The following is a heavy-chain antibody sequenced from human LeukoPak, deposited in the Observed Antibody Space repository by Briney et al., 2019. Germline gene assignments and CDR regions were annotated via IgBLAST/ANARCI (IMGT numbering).Heavy chain of an antibody. Sequence: SGKVSCKASGGTFSSYAISWVRQAPGQGLEWMGRIIPILGIANYAQKFQGRVTITADKSTSTAYMELSSLRSEDTAVYYCARAHYYDSKSPWFDYWGQGTLVTVSS. CDR1: GGTFSSYA. CDR2: IIPILGIA. V-gene: IGHV1-69*04. CDR3: ARAHYYDSKSPWFDY. D-gene: IGHD3-22*01. J-gene: IGHJ4*02.